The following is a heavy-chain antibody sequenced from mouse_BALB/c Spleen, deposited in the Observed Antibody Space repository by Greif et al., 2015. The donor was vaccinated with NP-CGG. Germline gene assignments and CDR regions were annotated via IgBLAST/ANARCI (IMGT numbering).Heavy chain of an antibody. D-gene: IGHD1-2*01. CDR1: GFNIKDTY. J-gene: IGHJ2*01. CDR3: ARGTTATGDY. Sequence: VQLQQSGAELVKPGASVKLSCTASGFNIKDTYMHWVKQRPEQGLEWIGRIDPANGNTKYDPKLQGKATITADTSSNTAYLQPSSLTSEDTAVYYCARGTTATGDYWGQGTTLTVSS. CDR2: IDPANGNT. V-gene: IGHV14-3*02.